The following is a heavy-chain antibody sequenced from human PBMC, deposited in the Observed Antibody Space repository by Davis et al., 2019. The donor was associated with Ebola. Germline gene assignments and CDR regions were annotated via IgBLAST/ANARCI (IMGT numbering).Heavy chain of an antibody. J-gene: IGHJ4*02. CDR1: AYTFTNYG. V-gene: IGHV1-18*01. CDR3: ARDLAVLGSGSPGY. D-gene: IGHD1-26*01. Sequence: ASVKVSCKASAYTFTNYGVSWVRQAPGQGLEWMGWISGYTGDTKYTQEFQGRVTMTRDTSTSTVYMELRSLRSDDTAVYYCARDLAVLGSGSPGYWGQGTLVTVSS. CDR2: ISGYTGDT.